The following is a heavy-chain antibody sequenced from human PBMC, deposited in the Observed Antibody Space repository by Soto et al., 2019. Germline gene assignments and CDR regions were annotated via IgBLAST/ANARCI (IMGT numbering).Heavy chain of an antibody. CDR1: GFTFSSYG. J-gene: IGHJ4*02. Sequence: QVQLVESGGGVVQPGRSLRLSCAASGFTFSSYGMHWVRQAPGQGLEWVAVISYDGSNKYYADSVKGRFTISRDNSKNTLYLQMNSLRAEDTAVYYCAEAVVAVAGITHFDYWGQGTLVTVSS. V-gene: IGHV3-30*18. D-gene: IGHD6-19*01. CDR2: ISYDGSNK. CDR3: AEAVVAVAGITHFDY.